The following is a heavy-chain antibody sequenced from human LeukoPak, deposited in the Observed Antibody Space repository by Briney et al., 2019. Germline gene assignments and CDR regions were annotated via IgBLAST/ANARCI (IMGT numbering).Heavy chain of an antibody. J-gene: IGHJ4*02. Sequence: RGSLRLSSSASGFTFSSYAMNWVRQAPGQALEWVSAISGSGGSTYYADSVKGRFTISRDNSKNTLYLQMNSLRAEDTAVYYCAKDGTFDYWGQGTLVTVSS. CDR3: AKDGTFDY. V-gene: IGHV3-23*01. CDR1: GFTFSSYA. D-gene: IGHD1-7*01. CDR2: ISGSGGST.